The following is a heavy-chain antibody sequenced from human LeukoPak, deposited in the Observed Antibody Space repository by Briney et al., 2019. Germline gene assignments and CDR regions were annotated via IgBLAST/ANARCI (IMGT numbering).Heavy chain of an antibody. CDR1: GGSFSSYY. CDR3: ARWSSNYYDSSGRRFDP. J-gene: IGHJ5*02. V-gene: IGHV4-34*01. Sequence: SETLTLTCAVYGGSFSSYYWSWIRQPPGKGLEWIGEINHSGSTNYNPSLKSRVTISVDTSKNQFSLKLTSATAADTAVYYCARWSSNYYDSSGRRFDPWGQGTLVTVSS. CDR2: INHSGST. D-gene: IGHD3-22*01.